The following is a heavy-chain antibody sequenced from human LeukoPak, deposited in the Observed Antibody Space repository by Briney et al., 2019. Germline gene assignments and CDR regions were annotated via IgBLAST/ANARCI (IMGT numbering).Heavy chain of an antibody. CDR1: GGSISSSSYY. V-gene: IGHV4-39*01. J-gene: IGHJ6*03. CDR2: IYYSGST. Sequence: SETLSLTCTVSGGSISSSSYYWGWIRQPPGKGLEWIGSIYYSGSTYYNPSLKSRVTISVDTSKNQFSLKLSSVTAADMAVYYCARPRGLGIHYYYYMDVWGKGTTVTVSS. CDR3: ARPRGLGIHYYYYMDV. D-gene: IGHD7-27*01.